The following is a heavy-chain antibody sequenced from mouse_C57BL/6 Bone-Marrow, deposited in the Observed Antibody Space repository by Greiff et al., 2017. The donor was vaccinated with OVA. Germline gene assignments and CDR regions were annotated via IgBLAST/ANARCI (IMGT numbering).Heavy chain of an antibody. CDR3: AREARDWYARYD. D-gene: IGHD3-3*01. V-gene: IGHV1-81*01. J-gene: IGHJ4*01. CDR1: GYTFTSYG. Sequence: QVQLQQSGAELARPGASVTLSCKASGYTFTSYGIGWVKQRPGHGLEWIGEIYPGSGNTYYNEKFKGKATLTAAKSSSTAYMELRSLTSEDSAGYFCAREARDWYARYDWGQGTSVTVSS. CDR2: IYPGSGNT.